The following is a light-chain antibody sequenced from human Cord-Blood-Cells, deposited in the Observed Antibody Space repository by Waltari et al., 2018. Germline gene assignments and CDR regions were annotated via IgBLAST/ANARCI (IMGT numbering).Light chain of an antibody. J-gene: IGKJ1*01. CDR1: QGISNY. CDR2: AAS. CDR3: QKYNSAPKT. Sequence: DIQMTPSPSSLSASVGDRVPITCRASQGISNYLAWYQQKPGKVPKLLIYAASTLQSGVPSRFSGSGSGTDFTLTISSLQPEDVATYYCQKYNSAPKTFGQGTKVEIK. V-gene: IGKV1-27*01.